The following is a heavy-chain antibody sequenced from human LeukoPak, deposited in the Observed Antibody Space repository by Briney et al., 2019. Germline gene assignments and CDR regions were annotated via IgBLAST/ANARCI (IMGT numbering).Heavy chain of an antibody. CDR1: GDSVSSNSAA. CDR3: ARAVRGVFYYYYYMDV. CDR2: TYYRSKWYN. Sequence: SQTLSLTCAISGDSVSSNSAAWNWIRQSPSRCLEWLGRTYYRSKWYNDYAVSVKSRITINPDTSKNQFSLQLNSVTPEDTAVYYCARAVRGVFYYYYYMDVWGKGTTVTISS. J-gene: IGHJ6*03. D-gene: IGHD3-10*01. V-gene: IGHV6-1*01.